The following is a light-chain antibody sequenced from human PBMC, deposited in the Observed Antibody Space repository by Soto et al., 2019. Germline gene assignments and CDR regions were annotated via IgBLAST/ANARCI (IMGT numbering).Light chain of an antibody. V-gene: IGKV3-20*01. CDR1: QSVYPSY. CDR2: GAS. CDR3: QQSGSSPIFT. J-gene: IGKJ3*01. Sequence: DIVLTQSPSTLSLSPGERATLSCRTSQSVYPSYLAWYQQKPGQAPRLLIYGASTRATDIPDRFSGRGSGTDFTLTISRLEPEDFAVYYCQQSGSSPIFTFGPGTKLEMK.